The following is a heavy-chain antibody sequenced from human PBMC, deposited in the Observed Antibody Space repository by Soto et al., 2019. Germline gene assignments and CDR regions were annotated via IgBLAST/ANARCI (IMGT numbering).Heavy chain of an antibody. CDR3: ARLPSRHLVDY. J-gene: IGHJ4*02. Sequence: SEPLSLTCTVSGGSITRGDYYWSWIRQPPGKGLEWIGYIYYSGSTYYNPSLKSRVTVSVDTSKNQFSLNLSSVTAADTAVYYCARLPSRHLVDYWGQGTLVTVSS. CDR2: IYYSGST. D-gene: IGHD3-3*02. V-gene: IGHV4-30-4*01. CDR1: GGSITRGDYY.